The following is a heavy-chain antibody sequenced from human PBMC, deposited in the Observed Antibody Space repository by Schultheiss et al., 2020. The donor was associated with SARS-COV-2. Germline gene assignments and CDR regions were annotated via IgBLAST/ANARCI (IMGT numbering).Heavy chain of an antibody. D-gene: IGHD2/OR15-2a*01. J-gene: IGHJ6*02. CDR2: INHSGST. CDR3: ARGLRGNSFYYDMDV. V-gene: IGHV4-4*02. Sequence: SETLSLTCAVSGGSISSSNWWSWVRQPPGKGLEWIGEINHSGSTNYNPSLKSRVTISVDTSNNQFSLKLSSVTAADTAVYYCARGLRGNSFYYDMDVWGQGTTVTVSS. CDR1: GGSISSSNW.